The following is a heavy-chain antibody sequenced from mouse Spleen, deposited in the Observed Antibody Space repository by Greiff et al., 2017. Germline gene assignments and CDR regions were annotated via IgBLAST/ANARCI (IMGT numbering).Heavy chain of an antibody. D-gene: IGHD2-4*01. CDR1: GYSFTSYY. J-gene: IGHJ3*01. V-gene: IGHV1-66*01. Sequence: QVQLKESGPELVKPGASVKISCKASGYSFTSYYIHWVKQRPGQGLEWIGWIYPGSGNTKYNEKFKGKATLTADTSSSTAYMQLSSLTSEDSAVYYCARATMITTVFAYWGQGTLVTVSA. CDR2: IYPGSGNT. CDR3: ARATMITTVFAY.